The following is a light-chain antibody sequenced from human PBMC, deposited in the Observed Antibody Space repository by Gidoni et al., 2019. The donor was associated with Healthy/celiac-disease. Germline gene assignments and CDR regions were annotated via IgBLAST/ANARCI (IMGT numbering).Light chain of an antibody. CDR2: GAS. Sequence: EIVMTQSPATLAVAPGESATLPCRARQSVSSNLAWYQQKPGQAPRHLIYGASTRATGIPARFSGSGSGTEFTLTISSLQSEDFAVYYCQQYNNWPPRTFGQGTKLEIK. CDR3: QQYNNWPPRT. J-gene: IGKJ2*01. CDR1: QSVSSN. V-gene: IGKV3-15*01.